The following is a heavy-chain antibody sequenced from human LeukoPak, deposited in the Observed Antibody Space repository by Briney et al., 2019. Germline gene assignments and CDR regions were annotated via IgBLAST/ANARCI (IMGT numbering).Heavy chain of an antibody. V-gene: IGHV4-31*03. D-gene: IGHD2-2*01. J-gene: IGHJ3*02. CDR3: AREDRSSTSCCDAFDI. CDR1: GGSISSGGYY. CDR2: IYYSGST. Sequence: PSETLSLTCTVSGGSISSGGYYWSWIRQHPGKGLEWIGYIYYSGSTCYNPSLKSRVTISVDTSKNQFSLKLSSVTAADTAVYYCAREDRSSTSCCDAFDIWGQGTMVTVSS.